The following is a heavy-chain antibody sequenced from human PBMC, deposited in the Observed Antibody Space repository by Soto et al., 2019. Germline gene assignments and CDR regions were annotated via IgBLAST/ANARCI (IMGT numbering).Heavy chain of an antibody. V-gene: IGHV5-51*01. Sequence: GKSLKISCKGSGYIFTSYWIGWVRQMPGKGLEWMGIIYPGDSDTRYSPSFQGQVTISADKSISTAYLQWSSLKASDTAMYYCALPSPYDYYYGMDVWRQGSTVPVSS. CDR1: GYIFTSYW. D-gene: IGHD2-2*01. J-gene: IGHJ6*02. CDR3: ALPSPYDYYYGMDV. CDR2: IYPGDSDT.